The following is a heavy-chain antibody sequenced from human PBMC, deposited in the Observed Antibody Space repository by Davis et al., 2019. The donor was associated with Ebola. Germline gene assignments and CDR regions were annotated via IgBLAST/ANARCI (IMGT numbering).Heavy chain of an antibody. J-gene: IGHJ4*02. Sequence: GESLKISCAASGFTFSSYGMHWVRQAPGKGLEWVAVIWYDGSNKYYADSVKGRFTISRDNAKNSLYLQMNSLRAEDTAVYYCARGVAAAGDYWGQGTLVTVSS. D-gene: IGHD6-13*01. CDR1: GFTFSSYG. CDR3: ARGVAAAGDY. CDR2: IWYDGSNK. V-gene: IGHV3-33*01.